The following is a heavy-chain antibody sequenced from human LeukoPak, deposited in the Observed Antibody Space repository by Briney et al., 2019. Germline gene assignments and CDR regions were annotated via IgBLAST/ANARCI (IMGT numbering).Heavy chain of an antibody. CDR1: GRSISSSSYY. J-gene: IGHJ4*02. CDR2: VYYSGST. CDR3: ARHGSASGWYRSHFDY. D-gene: IGHD6-19*01. V-gene: IGHV4-39*01. Sequence: SETLSLTCTVSGRSISSSSYYWGWIRQPPGKGLEWIGSVYYSGSTYYSPSLKSRVTMSVDTSKNQFSLKLSSVTAADTAVYYCARHGSASGWYRSHFDYWGQGTLVTVSS.